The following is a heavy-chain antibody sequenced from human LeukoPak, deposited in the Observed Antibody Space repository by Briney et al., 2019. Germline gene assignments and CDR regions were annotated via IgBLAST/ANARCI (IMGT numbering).Heavy chain of an antibody. CDR1: GFTFSTYA. V-gene: IGHV3-23*01. J-gene: IGHJ4*02. Sequence: PGGSLRLSCAASGFTFSTYAMSWVHQAPGKGLEWVSAISGSGGSTYYADSVRGRFTISRDNSKNTLYLQMNSLRAEDTAVYYCAKPRDYFDYWGQGTLVTVSS. CDR2: ISGSGGST. CDR3: AKPRDYFDY.